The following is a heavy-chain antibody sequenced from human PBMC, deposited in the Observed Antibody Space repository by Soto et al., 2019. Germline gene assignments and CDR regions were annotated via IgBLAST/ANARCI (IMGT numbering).Heavy chain of an antibody. V-gene: IGHV4-31*03. CDR1: GGSISSGGYY. D-gene: IGHD5-18*01. CDR3: ARGRDTAMAPSFFDY. CDR2: IYYNGST. Sequence: QVQLQESGPGLVKPSQTLSLTCTVSGGSISSGGYYWSWIRQHPGKGLEWIGYIYYNGSTYYNPSLKSRVTISVDTSKNQFSLKLSSVTAADTAVYYCARGRDTAMAPSFFDYWGQGTLVTVSS. J-gene: IGHJ4*02.